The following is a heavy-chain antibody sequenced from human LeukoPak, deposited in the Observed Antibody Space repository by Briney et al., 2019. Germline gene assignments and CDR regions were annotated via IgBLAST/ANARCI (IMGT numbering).Heavy chain of an antibody. Sequence: PGGSLRLSCAVSGFTVSSNYMSWVRQAPGKGLEWVSVLYSGGNTYYADSVKGRFIISRDNSKNTLYLQMNSLRAEDTAVYYCARYDGGSGPFDYWGQGTLVTVSS. D-gene: IGHD3-10*01. CDR3: ARYDGGSGPFDY. V-gene: IGHV3-53*01. J-gene: IGHJ4*02. CDR1: GFTVSSNY. CDR2: LYSGGNT.